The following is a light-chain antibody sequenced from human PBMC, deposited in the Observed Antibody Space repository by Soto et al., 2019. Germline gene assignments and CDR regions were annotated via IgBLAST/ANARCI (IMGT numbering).Light chain of an antibody. CDR3: QKYNSAPRT. Sequence: DIQMTQSPSSLSASVGDRVTITCRASQGSSDFLAWYQQKPGQVPKLLIYGASTVQSGVPSRFSGSGSGTDFTLTISSLQPEDVATYYCQKYNSAPRTFGPGTKVDIK. V-gene: IGKV1-27*01. CDR2: GAS. J-gene: IGKJ3*01. CDR1: QGSSDF.